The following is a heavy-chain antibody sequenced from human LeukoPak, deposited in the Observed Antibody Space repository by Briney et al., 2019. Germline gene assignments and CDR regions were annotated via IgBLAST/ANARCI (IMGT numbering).Heavy chain of an antibody. V-gene: IGHV3-23*01. CDR3: ANEYSKGDV. D-gene: IGHD4-11*01. J-gene: IGHJ3*01. Sequence: GGSLRLSCAASGFTFSSNAMSWVRQAPGKGLEWVSYISGSGGSTYYADSVKGRFTSSRDNSKNTLYLQMDSLRAEDTAIYYCANEYSKGDVWGQGTTVTVSS. CDR2: ISGSGGST. CDR1: GFTFSSNA.